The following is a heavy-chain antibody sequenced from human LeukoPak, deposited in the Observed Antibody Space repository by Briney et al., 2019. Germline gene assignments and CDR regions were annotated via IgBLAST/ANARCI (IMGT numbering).Heavy chain of an antibody. J-gene: IGHJ6*02. Sequence: GASVKVSCKASGYTFTSYYMHWVRQAPGQGLEWMGIINPSGGSTSYAQKFQGRVTMTRDTSASTAYMELSSLRSEDTAVYYCARVRTSRIAGTGTVLHYGMDVWGQGTTVTASS. CDR1: GYTFTSYY. V-gene: IGHV1-46*01. CDR2: INPSGGST. CDR3: ARVRTSRIAGTGTVLHYGMDV. D-gene: IGHD6-13*01.